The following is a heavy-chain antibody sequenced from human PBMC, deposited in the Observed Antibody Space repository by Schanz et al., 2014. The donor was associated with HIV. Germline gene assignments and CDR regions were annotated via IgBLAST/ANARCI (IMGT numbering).Heavy chain of an antibody. V-gene: IGHV3-21*01. CDR2: ISSRSSYI. CDR3: ARDYHWNWFDP. J-gene: IGHJ5*02. Sequence: EVQLVESGGGLVKPGGSLRLSCAASGFTFSSYSMNWVRQAPGKGLEWVSSISSRSSYIYYGDSVKGRFTISRDNAKNSLYLQMNSLRAEDTAVYYCARDYHWNWFDPWGQGTLVTVSS. D-gene: IGHD1-20*01. CDR1: GFTFSSYS.